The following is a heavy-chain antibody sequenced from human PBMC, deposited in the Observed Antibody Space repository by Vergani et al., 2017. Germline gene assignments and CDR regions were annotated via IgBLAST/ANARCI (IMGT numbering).Heavy chain of an antibody. V-gene: IGHV4-61*02. CDR3: ARGGDSWNYHIDY. J-gene: IGHJ4*02. D-gene: IGHD1-7*01. CDR1: GGSISSGSYY. CDR2: IYTSGST. Sequence: QVQLQESGPGLVKPSQTLSLTCTVSGGSISSGSYYWSWIRQPAGKGLEWIGRIYTSGSTNYNPSLKSRVTISVDTSKNQFSLKLSSVTAADTAVYYCARGGDSWNYHIDYWGQGTLVTVSS.